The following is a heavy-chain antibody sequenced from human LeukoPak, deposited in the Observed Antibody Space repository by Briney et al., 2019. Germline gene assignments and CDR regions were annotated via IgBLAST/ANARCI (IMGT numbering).Heavy chain of an antibody. CDR2: INTDGSST. CDR1: GFTFSNYW. Sequence: GGSLRLSCAAPGFTFSNYWMPWIRQAPGKGLVWVSRINTDGSSTDYADSVKGRFSISRDNAKNTLYLQMNSLRAEDTAVYDCASPGYTYCQFDYWSQGALVTVTS. D-gene: IGHD5-18*01. J-gene: IGHJ4*02. V-gene: IGHV3-74*01. CDR3: ASPGYTYCQFDY.